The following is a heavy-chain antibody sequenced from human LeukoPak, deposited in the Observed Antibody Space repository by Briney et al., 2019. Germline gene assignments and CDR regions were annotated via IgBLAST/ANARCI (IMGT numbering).Heavy chain of an antibody. CDR2: ISYDGSNK. V-gene: IGHV3-30-3*01. CDR3: ARDSVEVGLRYSPLEFDY. D-gene: IGHD4-17*01. CDR1: GFTFSSYA. Sequence: PGGSLRLSCAASGFTFSSYAMHWVRQAPGKGLEWVAVISYDGSNKYYADSVKGRFTISRDNSKNTLYLQMNSLRAEDTAVYYCARDSVEVGLRYSPLEFDYWGQGTLVTVSS. J-gene: IGHJ4*02.